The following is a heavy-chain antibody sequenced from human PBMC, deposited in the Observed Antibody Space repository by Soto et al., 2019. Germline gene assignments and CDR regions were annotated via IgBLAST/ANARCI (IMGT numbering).Heavy chain of an antibody. J-gene: IGHJ4*02. CDR3: AKETSGVFNY. Sequence: QVQLVESGGGVVQPGRSLRLSCAASGFTFSSYGMHWVRQAPGKGLEWVAVISYDGSNKYYADSVKGRFTISRDNSKNTLYLQMNSLRAEDTAVYYCAKETSGVFNYWGQGTLVTVSS. CDR1: GFTFSSYG. D-gene: IGHD1-26*01. CDR2: ISYDGSNK. V-gene: IGHV3-30*18.